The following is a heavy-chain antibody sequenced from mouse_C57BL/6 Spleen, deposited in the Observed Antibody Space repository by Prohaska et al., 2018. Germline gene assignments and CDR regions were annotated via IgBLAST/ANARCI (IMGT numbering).Heavy chain of an antibody. CDR1: GYTFTSYW. CDR3: ARSGYSTHFDY. CDR2: IDPSDSET. V-gene: IGHV1-52*01. J-gene: IGHJ2*01. D-gene: IGHD2-5*01. Sequence: QVQLQQPGAELVRPGSSVKLSCKASGYTFTSYWMHWVKQRPIQGLEWIGNIDPSDSETHYNQKFKDKATLTVDKSSSTAYMQLSSLTSEDSAVYYCARSGYSTHFDYWCQGTTLTASS.